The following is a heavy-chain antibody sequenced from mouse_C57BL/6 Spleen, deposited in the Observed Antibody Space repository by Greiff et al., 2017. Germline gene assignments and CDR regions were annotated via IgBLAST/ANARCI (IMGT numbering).Heavy chain of an antibody. V-gene: IGHV1-15*01. CDR3: TREGYGSSSWFAY. J-gene: IGHJ3*01. CDR2: IDPETGGT. Sequence: VQLQQSGAELVRPGASVTLSCKASGYTFTDYEMHWVKQTPVHGLEWIGAIDPETGGTAYNQKFKGKAILTADKSSSTAYMELRSLTSEDSAVYYCTREGYGSSSWFAYWGQGTLVTVSA. CDR1: GYTFTDYE. D-gene: IGHD1-1*01.